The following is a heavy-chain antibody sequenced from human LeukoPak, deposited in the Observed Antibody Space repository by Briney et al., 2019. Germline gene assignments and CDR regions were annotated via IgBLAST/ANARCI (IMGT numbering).Heavy chain of an antibody. D-gene: IGHD3-22*01. CDR1: GCTLTELS. CDR3: ARGYNYYDSSGYHAPYFDY. V-gene: IGHV1-24*01. CDR2: FDPEDGET. Sequence: ASVKVSCKVSGCTLTELSMHWVRQAPGKGLEWMGGFDPEDGETIYAQKFQGRVTMTEDTSTSTAYMELRSLRSDDTAVYYCARGYNYYDSSGYHAPYFDYWGQGTLVTVSS. J-gene: IGHJ4*02.